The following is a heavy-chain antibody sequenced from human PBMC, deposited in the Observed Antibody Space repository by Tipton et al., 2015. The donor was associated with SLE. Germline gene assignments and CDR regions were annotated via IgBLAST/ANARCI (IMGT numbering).Heavy chain of an antibody. J-gene: IGHJ6*03. CDR2: IHEDGGEK. Sequence: SLRLSCAASGFTFSRHWMSWVRQALGQGLEWVANIHEDGGEKYYVESVKGRFTTSRDNAENSLYLQMNSLRAEDTAVYYCARIPRISRPYYMDVWGKGTTVTVSS. CDR3: ARIPRISRPYYMDV. D-gene: IGHD2/OR15-2a*01. V-gene: IGHV3-7*01. CDR1: GFTFSRHW.